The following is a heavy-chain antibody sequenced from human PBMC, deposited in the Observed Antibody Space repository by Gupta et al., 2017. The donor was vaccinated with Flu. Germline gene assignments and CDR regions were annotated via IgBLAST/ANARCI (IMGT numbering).Heavy chain of an antibody. V-gene: IGHV3-74*01. J-gene: IGHJ6*02. D-gene: IGHD2-2*01. CDR2: INSDGSST. CDR1: GFTFSSYW. CDR3: AREVDCSSTSCYSSYGMDV. Sequence: EVQLVESGGGLVQPGGSLRLSCAASGFTFSSYWMHWVRQAPGKGLVWVSRINSDGSSTSYADSVKGRFTISRDNAKNTLYLQMNSLRAEDTAVYYCAREVDCSSTSCYSSYGMDVWGQGTTVTVSS.